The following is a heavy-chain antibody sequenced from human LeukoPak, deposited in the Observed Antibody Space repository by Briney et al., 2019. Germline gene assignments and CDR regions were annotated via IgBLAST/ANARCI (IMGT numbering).Heavy chain of an antibody. V-gene: IGHV4-59*01. CDR1: GGSISSYY. D-gene: IGHD6-19*01. CDR2: IYYSGST. J-gene: IGHJ3*02. CDR3: ARGGSRQWLAGDAFDI. Sequence: SETLSLTCTVSGGSISSYYWSWIRQPPGKGLEWIGYIYYSGSTNYNPSLKSRVTISVDTSKNQFSLKLSCVTAADTAVYYCARGGSRQWLAGDAFDIWGQGTMVTVSS.